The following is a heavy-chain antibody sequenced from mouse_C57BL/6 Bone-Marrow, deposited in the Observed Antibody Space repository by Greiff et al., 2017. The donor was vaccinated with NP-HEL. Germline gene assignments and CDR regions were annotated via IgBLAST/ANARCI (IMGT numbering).Heavy chain of an antibody. V-gene: IGHV3-1*01. J-gene: IGHJ2*01. CDR1: GYSITSGYD. D-gene: IGHD2-3*01. Sequence: EVQLVESGPGMVKPSQSLSLTCTVTGYSITSGYDWHWIRHFPGNKLEWMGYISYSGSTNYNPSLKSRISITHDTSKNHFFLKLNSVTTEDTATYYCARSYDGSYFDYWGQGTTLTVSS. CDR2: ISYSGST. CDR3: ARSYDGSYFDY.